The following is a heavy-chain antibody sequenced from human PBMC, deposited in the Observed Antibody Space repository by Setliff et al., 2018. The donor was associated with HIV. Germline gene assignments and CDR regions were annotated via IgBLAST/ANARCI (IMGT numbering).Heavy chain of an antibody. CDR2: ISSSGSTI. D-gene: IGHD4-4*01. V-gene: IGHV3-48*04. Sequence: GGSLRLSCAASGFTFSSYCMTWVRQAPGKGLEWVSYISSSGSTIYYADSVKGRFTISRDNAKNSLYLQMNSLRAEDTAVYYCARDDSNYRQHGMDVWGQGTTVTVSS. J-gene: IGHJ6*02. CDR1: GFTFSSYC. CDR3: ARDDSNYRQHGMDV.